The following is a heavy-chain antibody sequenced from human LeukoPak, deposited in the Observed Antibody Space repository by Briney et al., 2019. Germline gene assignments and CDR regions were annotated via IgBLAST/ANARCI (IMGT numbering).Heavy chain of an antibody. CDR3: ARGPKYYDFWSGYNNFDY. D-gene: IGHD3-3*01. CDR1: GYTFTSYG. CDR2: IIPIFGTA. J-gene: IGHJ4*02. V-gene: IGHV1-69*13. Sequence: ASVKVSCKASGYTFTSYGISWVRQAPGQGLEWMGGIIPIFGTANYAQKFQGRVTITADESTSTAYMELSSLRSEDTAVYYCARGPKYYDFWSGYNNFDYWGQGTLVTVSS.